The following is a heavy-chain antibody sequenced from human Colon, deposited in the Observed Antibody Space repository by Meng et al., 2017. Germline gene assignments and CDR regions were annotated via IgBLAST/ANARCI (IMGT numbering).Heavy chain of an antibody. CDR1: GGSISTGGYY. CDR3: ARVRRSGDDFDY. D-gene: IGHD1-26*01. CDR2: IYYSGST. J-gene: IGHJ4*02. V-gene: IGHV4-31*01. Sequence: QVQLQESGPGRVKPSQTLSLTCTVSGGSISTGGYYWSWIRQLPGKGLEWIGYIYYSGSTYYNPSLRSLVSISVDTSKNQFSLRLTSVTAADTAVYYCARVRRSGDDFDYWGQGTLVTVSS.